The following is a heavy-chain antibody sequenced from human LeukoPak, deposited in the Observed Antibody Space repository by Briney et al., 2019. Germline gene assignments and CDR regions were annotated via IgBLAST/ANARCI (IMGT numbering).Heavy chain of an antibody. Sequence: GGSLRLSCAASGFTFSSYAMHWVRQAPGKGLEWVAVISYDGSNKYYADSVKGRFTISRDNSKNTLYLQMNSLRAEDTAVYYCARDGNVWWLRPTLKYYFDYWGQGTLVTVSS. CDR1: GFTFSSYA. V-gene: IGHV3-30-3*01. D-gene: IGHD5-12*01. CDR3: ARDGNVWWLRPTLKYYFDY. J-gene: IGHJ4*02. CDR2: ISYDGSNK.